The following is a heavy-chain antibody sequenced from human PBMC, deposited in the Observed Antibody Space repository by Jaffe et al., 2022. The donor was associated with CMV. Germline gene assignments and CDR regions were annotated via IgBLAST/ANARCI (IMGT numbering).Heavy chain of an antibody. Sequence: QVQLVQSGAEVKKPGASVKVSCKASGYTFTGYYMHWVRQAPGQGLEWMGWINPNSGGTNYAQKFQGRVTMTRDTSISTAYMELSRLRSDDTAVYYCARDFAMIVVVLQYYYYYGMDVWGQGTTVTVSS. CDR2: INPNSGGT. V-gene: IGHV1-2*02. CDR1: GYTFTGYY. CDR3: ARDFAMIVVVLQYYYYYGMDV. J-gene: IGHJ6*02. D-gene: IGHD3-22*01.